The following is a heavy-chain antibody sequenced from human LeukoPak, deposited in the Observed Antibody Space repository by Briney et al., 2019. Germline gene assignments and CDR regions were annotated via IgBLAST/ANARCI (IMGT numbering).Heavy chain of an antibody. CDR3: ATNLYCSSTSCYNNWFDP. V-gene: IGHV7-4-1*02. Sequence: ASVKVSCKASGYTFTGYYMHWVRQAPGQGLEWMGWINTNTGNPTYAQGFTGRFVFSLDTSVSTAYLQISSLKAEDTAVYYCATNLYCSSTSCYNNWFDPWGQGTLVTVSS. CDR2: INTNTGNP. CDR1: GYTFTGYY. D-gene: IGHD2-2*02. J-gene: IGHJ5*02.